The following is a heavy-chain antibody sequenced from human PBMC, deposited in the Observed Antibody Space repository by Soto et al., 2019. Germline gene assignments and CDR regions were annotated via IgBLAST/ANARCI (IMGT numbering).Heavy chain of an antibody. Sequence: QVQLVESGGGVVQPGRSLRLSCAASGFIFSNYGMHWVRQAPGKGLEWVAVISNDGSNKYCADSVKGRFTISRDNSKNTPYLQMNSLRAEDTAMYYCAKAVGATQRGYFDSWGQGTLVTVSS. J-gene: IGHJ4*02. CDR2: ISNDGSNK. V-gene: IGHV3-30*18. CDR1: GFIFSNYG. CDR3: AKAVGATQRGYFDS. D-gene: IGHD1-26*01.